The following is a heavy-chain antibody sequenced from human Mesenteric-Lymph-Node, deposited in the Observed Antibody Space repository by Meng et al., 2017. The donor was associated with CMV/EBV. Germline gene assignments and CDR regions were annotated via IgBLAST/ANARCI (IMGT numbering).Heavy chain of an antibody. CDR1: GGSISSSSYY. CDR3: ARDHLWFGELLDY. V-gene: IGHV4-39*07. D-gene: IGHD3-10*01. Sequence: SETLSLTCTVSGGSISSSSYYWGWIRQPPGKGLEWIGSIYYSGSTYYNPSLKSRVTISVDTSKNQVSLKLSSVTAADTAVYYCARDHLWFGELLDYWGQGTLVTVSS. CDR2: IYYSGST. J-gene: IGHJ4*02.